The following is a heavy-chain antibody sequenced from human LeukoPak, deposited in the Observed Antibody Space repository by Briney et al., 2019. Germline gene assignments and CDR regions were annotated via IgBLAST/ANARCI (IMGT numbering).Heavy chain of an antibody. Sequence: GGSLRLSCVVSGFAVSSNSMSWVRQAPGKGLEWVSILYNGGGANYADSVRGRFTISRDNSRNTLFLQMTSLRADDTAVYYCARRDTTGWYHHFDYWGPGTQVTVSS. J-gene: IGHJ4*02. CDR2: LYNGGGA. D-gene: IGHD6-19*01. CDR3: ARRDTTGWYHHFDY. V-gene: IGHV3-53*01. CDR1: GFAVSSNS.